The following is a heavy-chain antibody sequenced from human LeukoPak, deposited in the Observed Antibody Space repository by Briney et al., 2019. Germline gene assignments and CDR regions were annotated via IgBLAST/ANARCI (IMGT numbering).Heavy chain of an antibody. J-gene: IGHJ4*02. CDR2: INHSGST. CDR3: ARANVVTDGIDY. D-gene: IGHD2-21*02. V-gene: IGHV4-34*01. Sequence: SETLSLTCAVYGGSFSGYYWSWIRQPPGKGLEWIGEINHSGSTNYIPSLKSRVTISVDTSENQFSLKLSSVTAADTAVHYCARANVVTDGIDYWGQGTLVTVSS. CDR1: GGSFSGYY.